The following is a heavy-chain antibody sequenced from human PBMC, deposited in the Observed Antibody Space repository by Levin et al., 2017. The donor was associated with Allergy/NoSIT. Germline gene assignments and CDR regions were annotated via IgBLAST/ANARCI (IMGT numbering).Heavy chain of an antibody. D-gene: IGHD4-23*01. V-gene: IGHV3-23*01. CDR3: AKDLGDYGDNSQNWFDP. Sequence: GESLKISCAASGFTFSSYAMIWVRQAPGRGLEWVSAISGSGGSTYYADSVEGRFTISRDNSKNTVYLQMNSLRAEGSALYYCAKDLGDYGDNSQNWFDPWGQGTLVTVSS. CDR2: ISGSGGST. J-gene: IGHJ5*02. CDR1: GFTFSSYA.